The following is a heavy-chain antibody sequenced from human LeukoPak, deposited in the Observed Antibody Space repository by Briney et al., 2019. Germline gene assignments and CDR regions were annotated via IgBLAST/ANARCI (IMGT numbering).Heavy chain of an antibody. Sequence: PGRSLRLSCAASGFTFSTYGMHWVRQAPGKGLEWVAVMSYDGSNKNYGDSVKGRFTISRDNSKNTLYLQMNSLRAEDTAVYYCATKHDYWGQGTLVTVSS. CDR1: GFTFSTYG. J-gene: IGHJ4*02. CDR2: MSYDGSNK. CDR3: ATKHDY. V-gene: IGHV3-33*05.